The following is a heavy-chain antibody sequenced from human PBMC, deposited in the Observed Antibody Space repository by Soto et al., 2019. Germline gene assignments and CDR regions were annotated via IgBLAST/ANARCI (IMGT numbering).Heavy chain of an antibody. CDR3: ARVHPSRSGAFDV. Sequence: VESGGELVRPGGSLRLSCSASGFTLSNYWMHWLRQVPGKGPVWVARMNGEGTSTNYADSVKGRFSISRDTAKNTLYLQMNSLTVEDTALYYCARVHPSRSGAFDVWGQGTLVTVSS. D-gene: IGHD3-10*01. J-gene: IGHJ3*01. CDR2: MNGEGTST. V-gene: IGHV3-74*01. CDR1: GFTLSNYW.